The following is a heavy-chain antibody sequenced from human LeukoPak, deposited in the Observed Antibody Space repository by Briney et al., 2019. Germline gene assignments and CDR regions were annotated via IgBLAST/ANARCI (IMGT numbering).Heavy chain of an antibody. CDR2: IKQDGSEK. CDR3: ARVSQLLFDY. J-gene: IGHJ4*02. CDR1: GFTFSRYW. Sequence: GGSLRLSCAASGFTFSRYWMSWVRQAPGKGLEWLANIKQDGSEKYYVDSVKGRFTISRDNAKNTLYLQMNSLRAEDTAVYYCARVSQLLFDYWGQGTLVTVSS. V-gene: IGHV3-7*01. D-gene: IGHD2-2*01.